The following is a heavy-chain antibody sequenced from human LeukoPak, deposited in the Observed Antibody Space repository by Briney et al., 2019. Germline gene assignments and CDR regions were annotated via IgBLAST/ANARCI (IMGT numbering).Heavy chain of an antibody. J-gene: IGHJ5*02. V-gene: IGHV3-9*01. D-gene: IGHD1-26*01. CDR1: GFTFDDYA. CDR2: ISWNSGSI. CDR3: AKLGRFDP. Sequence: GGSLRLSCAASGFTFDDYAMHWVRQAPGKGLEWVSGISWNSGSIGYADSVKGRFTISRDNAKNSLYLQMNSLRAEDTALYYCAKLGRFDPWGQGTLVTVSS.